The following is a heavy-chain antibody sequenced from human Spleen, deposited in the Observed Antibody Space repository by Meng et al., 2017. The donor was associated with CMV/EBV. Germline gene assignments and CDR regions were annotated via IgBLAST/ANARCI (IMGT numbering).Heavy chain of an antibody. J-gene: IGHJ4*02. CDR2: IDWDDDK. D-gene: IGHD1-26*01. V-gene: IGHV2-70*20. Sequence: SGPTLVKPTQTLTLTCTFSGFSLSTSGMCVSWVRQPPGKALEWLALIDWDDDKYYSTSLKTRLTISKDTSKNQVVLTMANMDPVDTATYYCARSLGATWGPRFYFFDYWGQGTLVTVSS. CDR1: GFSLSTSGMC. CDR3: ARSLGATWGPRFYFFDY.